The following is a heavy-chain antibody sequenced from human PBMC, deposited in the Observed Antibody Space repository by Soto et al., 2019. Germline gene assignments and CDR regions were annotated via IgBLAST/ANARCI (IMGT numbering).Heavy chain of an antibody. CDR3: ASEGNRLGMDV. J-gene: IGHJ6*02. CDR1: GVTFTSYS. D-gene: IGHD1-1*01. Sequence: PGGSLRLSRGTSGVTFTSYSISLVRQAPGQGLEWVSAMSGSGGSTYYADSVKGRFTISRDNSKNTLYLQMNSLRAEDTAVYYCASEGNRLGMDVWGQGTTVTVSS. CDR2: MSGSGGST. V-gene: IGHV3-23*01.